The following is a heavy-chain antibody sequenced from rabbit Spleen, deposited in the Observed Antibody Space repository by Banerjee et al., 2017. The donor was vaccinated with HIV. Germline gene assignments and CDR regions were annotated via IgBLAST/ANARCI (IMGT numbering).Heavy chain of an antibody. CDR3: ARDGAGGSYFAL. Sequence: QLEESGGGLVKPGGSLTLSCKASGFTLNNYYMNWVRQAPGKGLEWIGYIDPVFGIRYYADWVNGRFTISSHNAQNTLYLQLNSLTAADTATYFCARDGAGGSYFALWGPGTLVTVS. CDR2: IDPVFGIR. J-gene: IGHJ4*01. D-gene: IGHD8-1*01. CDR1: GFTLNNYY. V-gene: IGHV1S7*01.